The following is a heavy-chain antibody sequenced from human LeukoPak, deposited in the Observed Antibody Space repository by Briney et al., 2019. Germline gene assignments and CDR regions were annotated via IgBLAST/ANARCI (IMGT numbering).Heavy chain of an antibody. J-gene: IGHJ1*01. Sequence: ASVKVSCKASGYTFASYGISWVRQAPGQGLEWMGWISAYNGNTNYAQKLQGRVTMTTDTSPSTAYMELRSLRSDDTAVYSCARNGGGSFSTPPPPPKYFQHWGQGTLVTVSS. V-gene: IGHV1-18*01. D-gene: IGHD1-26*01. CDR1: GYTFASYG. CDR3: ARNGGGSFSTPPPPPKYFQH. CDR2: ISAYNGNT.